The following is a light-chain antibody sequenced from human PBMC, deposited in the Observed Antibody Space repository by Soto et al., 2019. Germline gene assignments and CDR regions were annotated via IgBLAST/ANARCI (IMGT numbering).Light chain of an antibody. CDR3: QSYDSSLSGYV. V-gene: IGLV1-40*01. Sequence: QSVLTQPPSVSGAPGQRVTISCTGSSSNIGAGYDVHWYQQLPGTAPKLLIYGNINRPSGVPDRFSGSKSDTPASLAITGLQAEDEADYYCQSYDSSLSGYVFGTGTKVTVL. J-gene: IGLJ1*01. CDR1: SSNIGAGYD. CDR2: GNI.